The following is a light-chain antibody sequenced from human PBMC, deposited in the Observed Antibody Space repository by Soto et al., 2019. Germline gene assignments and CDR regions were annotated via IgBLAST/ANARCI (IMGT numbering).Light chain of an antibody. V-gene: IGKV1-16*01. CDR1: QGISTY. CDR2: DAS. Sequence: DIQMTQSPSSLSASVGDRVTITCRASQGISTYLNWYQQKPGKAPKLLIYDASSLQSGVPSRFSGSGSETDFTLTISSLQPDDFATYYCQQYNSYSPLTFGGGTKVDIK. J-gene: IGKJ4*01. CDR3: QQYNSYSPLT.